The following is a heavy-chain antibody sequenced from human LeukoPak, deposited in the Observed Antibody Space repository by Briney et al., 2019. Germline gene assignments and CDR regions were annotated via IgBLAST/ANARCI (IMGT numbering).Heavy chain of an antibody. CDR3: ARAVAGFDY. CDR1: GFTFNTYS. J-gene: IGHJ4*02. D-gene: IGHD6-19*01. Sequence: GGSLRLSCAASGFTFNTYSMNWVRQAPEKGLEWVSYISSSRSTIYYADSVKGRFTISRDNAKNSLYLQMNSLRDEDTAVYYCARAVAGFDYWGQGTLVTVSS. V-gene: IGHV3-48*02. CDR2: ISSSRSTI.